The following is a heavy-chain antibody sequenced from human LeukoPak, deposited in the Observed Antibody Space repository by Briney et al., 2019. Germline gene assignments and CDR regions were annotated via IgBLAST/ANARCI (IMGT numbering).Heavy chain of an antibody. CDR1: GSTFYNYA. CDR3: AKRGVQQWLVDWYFDY. D-gene: IGHD6-19*01. Sequence: GGSLRLSCAASGSTFYNYATSWVRQAPGKGLEWVSGISGSGGSTFYAESVKGRFTISRDDSKLYLQMNSLRAEDTAVYYCAKRGVQQWLVDWYFDYWGQGTLVTVSS. CDR2: ISGSGGST. J-gene: IGHJ4*02. V-gene: IGHV3-23*01.